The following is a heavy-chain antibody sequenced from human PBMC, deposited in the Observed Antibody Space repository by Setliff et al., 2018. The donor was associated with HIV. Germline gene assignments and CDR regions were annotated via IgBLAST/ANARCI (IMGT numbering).Heavy chain of an antibody. CDR2: IRYDGSNK. J-gene: IGHJ4*02. Sequence: GESLKISCKGSGFTFSSYGMHWVRQAPGKGLEWVAFIRYDGSNKYYADSVKGRFTISRDNSKNTLYLQMNSLRAEDTAVYYCAKDRSSGWYYGGFDYWGQGTLVTVSS. CDR1: GFTFSSYG. D-gene: IGHD6-19*01. V-gene: IGHV3-30*02. CDR3: AKDRSSGWYYGGFDY.